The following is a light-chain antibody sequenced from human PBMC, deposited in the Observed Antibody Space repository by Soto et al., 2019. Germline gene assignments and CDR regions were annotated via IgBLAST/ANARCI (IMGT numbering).Light chain of an antibody. V-gene: IGKV1-5*01. CDR1: QSVSSW. J-gene: IGKJ1*01. CDR3: QQYNSYSQT. CDR2: DAS. Sequence: DIQMTQSPSSVSASVGDRVTITCRASQSVSSWLAWYQQKPGKAPKLLIYDASGLESGVPSRFSGSGSGTEFTLTISSLQPDDFATYYCQQYNSYSQTFGQGTKV.